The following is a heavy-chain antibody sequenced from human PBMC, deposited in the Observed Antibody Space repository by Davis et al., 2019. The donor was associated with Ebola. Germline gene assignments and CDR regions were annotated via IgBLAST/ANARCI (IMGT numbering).Heavy chain of an antibody. J-gene: IGHJ5*02. CDR2: INAGNGNT. CDR1: RYTFTSYA. CDR3: ARPHLGYCSGGSCYSGGWFDP. D-gene: IGHD2-15*01. Sequence: AASVTVSCKASRYTFTSYAMHWVRQAPGQRLEWMGWINAGNGNTKYSQKFQGRVTITRDTSASTAYMELCSLRSEDTAVYYCARPHLGYCSGGSCYSGGWFDPWGQGTLVTVSS. V-gene: IGHV1-3*01.